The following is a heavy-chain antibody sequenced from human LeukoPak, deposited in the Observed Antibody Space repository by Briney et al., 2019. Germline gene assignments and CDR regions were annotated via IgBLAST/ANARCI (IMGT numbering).Heavy chain of an antibody. V-gene: IGHV3-48*03. Sequence: GGSLRLSCAASGFTFSSYEMNWVRQAPGKGLEWVSYISSSGSTIYYADSVKGRFTISRDNSKNTLYLQMNSLRAEDTAVYYCARIYGGRAAAAQGPLGYFDYWGQGTLVTVSS. D-gene: IGHD6-13*01. CDR2: ISSSGSTI. CDR3: ARIYGGRAAAAQGPLGYFDY. J-gene: IGHJ4*02. CDR1: GFTFSSYE.